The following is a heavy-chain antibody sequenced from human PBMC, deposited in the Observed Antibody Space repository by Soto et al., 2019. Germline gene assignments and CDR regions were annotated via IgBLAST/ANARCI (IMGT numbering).Heavy chain of an antibody. V-gene: IGHV1-69*13. Sequence: SVKVSCKASGVTFSSYAISWVRQAPGQGLEWMGGIIPIFGTANYAQKFQGRVTITADESTSTAYMELSSLRSEDTAVYYCARGELPWTRSFDYWGQGTLVTVSS. CDR1: GVTFSSYA. D-gene: IGHD1-26*01. CDR2: IIPIFGTA. CDR3: ARGELPWTRSFDY. J-gene: IGHJ4*02.